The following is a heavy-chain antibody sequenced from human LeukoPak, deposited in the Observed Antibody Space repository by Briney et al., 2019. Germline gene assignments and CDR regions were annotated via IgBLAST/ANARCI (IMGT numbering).Heavy chain of an antibody. CDR1: GFTFSSLA. CDR2: IRSNGDTT. Sequence: GGSLRLSCTASGFTFSSLAMTWVRQAPGKGLEWVSTIRSNGDTTYNADSVKGRFTISRDNTKNTLYLELNSLRVEDTATFYCAKGQELDDGVFDSWGQGTMVTVSS. CDR3: AKGQELDDGVFDS. J-gene: IGHJ4*02. V-gene: IGHV3-23*01. D-gene: IGHD1-1*01.